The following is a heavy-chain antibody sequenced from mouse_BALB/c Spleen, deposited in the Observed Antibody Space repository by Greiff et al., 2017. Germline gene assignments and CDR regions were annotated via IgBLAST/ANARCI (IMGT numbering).Heavy chain of an antibody. J-gene: IGHJ3*01. CDR1: GYTFTSYW. Sequence: VQLQQSGAELAKPGASVKMSCKASGYTFTSYWMHWVNQRPGQGLEWIGYINPSTGYTEYNQKFKDKATLTADKSSSTAYMQLSSLTSEDTAVYYCARYCYDRAWFAYWGQGTLVTVSA. D-gene: IGHD2-12*01. CDR2: INPSTGYT. CDR3: ARYCYDRAWFAY. V-gene: IGHV1-7*01.